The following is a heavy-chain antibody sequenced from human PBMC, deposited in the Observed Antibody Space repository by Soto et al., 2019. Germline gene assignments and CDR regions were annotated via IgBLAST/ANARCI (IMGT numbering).Heavy chain of an antibody. V-gene: IGHV1-46*01. D-gene: IGHD2-2*02. CDR3: ARAPAAIWWFDP. J-gene: IGHJ5*02. Sequence: QAQLVQSGAEVKKPGASVKVSCKASGYTFTNYYIHWVRQAPGQGLEWMGIINPIGGDTTYAQHFQGRLTMTTDTFTSTVYLELSRLRSEDTAVYYCARAPAAIWWFDPWGQGTLVTVSS. CDR1: GYTFTNYY. CDR2: INPIGGDT.